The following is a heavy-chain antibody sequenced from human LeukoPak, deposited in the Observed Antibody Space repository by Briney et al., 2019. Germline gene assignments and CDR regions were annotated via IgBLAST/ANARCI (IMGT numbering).Heavy chain of an antibody. CDR2: IYPGYSDA. Sequence: GESLKISCKISGYRLTNNWIGWVRQVPGKGLEWMGLIYPGYSDAKYSPSFQGQVTLSVDTSISTAYLQLGGLRASDTAIYYRVRFALSSSLDHWGQGTLVTVSS. V-gene: IGHV5-51*01. CDR3: VRFALSSSLDH. J-gene: IGHJ5*02. D-gene: IGHD6-13*01. CDR1: GYRLTNNW.